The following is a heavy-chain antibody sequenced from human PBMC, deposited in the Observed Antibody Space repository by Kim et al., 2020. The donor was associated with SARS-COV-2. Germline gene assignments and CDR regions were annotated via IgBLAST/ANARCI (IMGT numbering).Heavy chain of an antibody. V-gene: IGHV4-39*01. D-gene: IGHD7-27*01. CDR2: IYYSGST. CDR1: GGSISSSSYY. CDR3: ARLPWAALGFDY. Sequence: SETLSLTCTVSGGSISSSSYYWGWIRQPPGKGLEWIGSIYYSGSTYYNPSLKSRVTISVDTSKNQFSLKLSSVTAADTAVYYCARLPWAALGFDYWGQVT. J-gene: IGHJ4*02.